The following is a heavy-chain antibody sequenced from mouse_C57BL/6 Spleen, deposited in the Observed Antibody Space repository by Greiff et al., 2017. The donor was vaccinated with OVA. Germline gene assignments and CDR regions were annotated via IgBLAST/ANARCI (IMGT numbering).Heavy chain of an antibody. D-gene: IGHD2-3*01. J-gene: IGHJ4*01. CDR1: GFTFTDYY. CDR2: IRNKANGYTT. CDR3: ERGGYYGGAMDY. Sequence: DVQLVESGGGLVQPGGSLSLSCAASGFTFTDYYMSWVRQPPGKALEWLGFIRNKANGYTTEYSSSVKGRFTISRDNSQSILYLQMNALRAEDSATYYCERGGYYGGAMDYWGQGTSVTVSS. V-gene: IGHV7-3*01.